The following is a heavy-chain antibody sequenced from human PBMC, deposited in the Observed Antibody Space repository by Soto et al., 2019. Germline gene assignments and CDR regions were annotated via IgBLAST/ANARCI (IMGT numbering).Heavy chain of an antibody. CDR3: ARGGYPYIHYFDY. CDR1: GGSISSGGYS. J-gene: IGHJ4*02. D-gene: IGHD5-12*01. V-gene: IGHV4-30-2*01. CDR2: IYHSGST. Sequence: PSETLSLTCAVSGGSISSGGYSWSWIRQPPGKGLEWIGYIYHSGSTYYNPSLKSRVTISVDRSKNQFSLKLSSVTAADTAVYYCARGGYPYIHYFDYWGQGTLVTVSS.